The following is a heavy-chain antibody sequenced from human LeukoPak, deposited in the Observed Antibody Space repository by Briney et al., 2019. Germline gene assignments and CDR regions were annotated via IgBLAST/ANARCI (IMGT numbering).Heavy chain of an antibody. Sequence: GASLKVSCKASGYTFTGSYIQWVRQAPGQGLEWMGGIIPIFGTANYAQKFQGRVTITADESTSTAYMELSSLRSEDTALYYCAIGITGTTSFDYWGQGTLVTVSS. CDR1: GYTFTGSY. CDR3: AIGITGTTSFDY. V-gene: IGHV1-69*13. J-gene: IGHJ4*02. CDR2: IIPIFGTA. D-gene: IGHD1-7*01.